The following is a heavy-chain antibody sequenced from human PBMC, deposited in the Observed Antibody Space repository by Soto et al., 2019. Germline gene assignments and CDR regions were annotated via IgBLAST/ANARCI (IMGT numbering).Heavy chain of an antibody. CDR1: GGIFSTYA. J-gene: IGHJ4*02. D-gene: IGHD3-10*01. CDR3: ARDRDDYGSGNYYNRIAF. Sequence: QVQLVQSGAEVKKPGSSVKVSCKASGGIFSTYAISWLRQAPGQGLEWMGGIIPLFGTPNYAQRFQGRVTITADESTSTAYMELSRLRSEDTAVDYCARDRDDYGSGNYYNRIAFWGQGTLVTVSS. V-gene: IGHV1-69*01. CDR2: IIPLFGTP.